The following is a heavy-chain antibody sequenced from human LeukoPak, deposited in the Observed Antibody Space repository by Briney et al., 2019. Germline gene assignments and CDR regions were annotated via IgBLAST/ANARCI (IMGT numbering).Heavy chain of an antibody. CDR2: INSDGSST. CDR3: ARGPYDILTGYYGYYFDY. D-gene: IGHD3-9*01. V-gene: IGHV3-74*01. J-gene: IGHJ4*02. CDR1: GFTFSSYW. Sequence: PGVSLRLSCAASGFTFSSYWMHWVRQARGKGLVWVSRINSDGSSTSYADSVKGRFTISRDNAKNTLYLQMNSLRAEDTAVYYCARGPYDILTGYYGYYFDYWGQGTLVTVSS.